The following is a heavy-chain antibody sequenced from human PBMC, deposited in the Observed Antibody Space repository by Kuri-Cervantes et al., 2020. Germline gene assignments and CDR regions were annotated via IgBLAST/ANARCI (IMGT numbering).Heavy chain of an antibody. CDR3: ARERGGRSSGYYYYNGMDV. V-gene: IGHV3-66*01. CDR2: IYSGGST. D-gene: IGHD3-22*01. Sequence: GESLKTSCAASGFTVSSNYVSWVRQAPGKGLEWVSVIYSGGSTYYADSVKGRFTISRDNSKNTLYLQMNSLRAEDTAVYYCARERGGRSSGYYYYNGMDVWGQGTTVTVSS. J-gene: IGHJ6*02. CDR1: GFTVSSNY.